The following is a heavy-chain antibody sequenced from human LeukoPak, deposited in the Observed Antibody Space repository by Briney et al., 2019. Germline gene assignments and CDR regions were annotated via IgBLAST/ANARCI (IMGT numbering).Heavy chain of an antibody. CDR3: ARVPARSNIVVVPAAPRAFDY. Sequence: ASVKVSCKASGYTFTGYYMHWVRQAPGQGLEWMGWINPNSGGTNYAQKFQGRVTMTRDTSISTAYMELSRLRSDDTAVYYCARVPARSNIVVVPAAPRAFDYWGQGTQVTVSS. V-gene: IGHV1-2*02. CDR1: GYTFTGYY. D-gene: IGHD2-2*01. J-gene: IGHJ4*02. CDR2: INPNSGGT.